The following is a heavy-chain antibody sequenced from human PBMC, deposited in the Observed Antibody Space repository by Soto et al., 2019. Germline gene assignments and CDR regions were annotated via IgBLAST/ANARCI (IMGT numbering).Heavy chain of an antibody. V-gene: IGHV1-3*01. CDR3: ARGLIMITFGGVRGAFDI. D-gene: IGHD3-16*01. CDR1: GYTYTSYA. CDR2: INAGNGNT. J-gene: IGHJ3*02. Sequence: ASVKVSCKASGYTYTSYAMHWVRQAPGQRLEWMGWINAGNGNTKYSQKFQGRVTITRDTSASTAYMELSSLRSEDTAVYYCARGLIMITFGGVRGAFDIWGQGTMVTVSS.